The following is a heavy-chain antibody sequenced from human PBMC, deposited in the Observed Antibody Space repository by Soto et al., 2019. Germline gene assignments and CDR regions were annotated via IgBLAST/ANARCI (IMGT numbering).Heavy chain of an antibody. CDR3: ARDNCSSSSCYFDY. Sequence: KPSETLSLTCTVSGGSIRSHHWSWIRQSPGKGLEWIGFIDYSGNTDYNPSLKSRVTISVDTSRNQFSLELSSVTAADTAVYYCARDNCSSSSCYFDYSGQGTLVTVSS. CDR1: GGSIRSHH. J-gene: IGHJ4*02. V-gene: IGHV4-59*11. D-gene: IGHD2-2*01. CDR2: IDYSGNT.